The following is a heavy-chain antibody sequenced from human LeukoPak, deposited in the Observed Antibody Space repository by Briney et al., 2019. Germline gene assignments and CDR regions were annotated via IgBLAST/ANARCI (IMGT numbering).Heavy chain of an antibody. D-gene: IGHD2-15*01. Sequence: PSETLSLTCTVPGGSISSSSYYWGWIRQPPGKGLEWIGSIYYSGSTYYKPSLKSRVTISVDTSKNQFSLKLSSVTAVDTAVYYCASYVVVVAATGYWGQGTLVTVSS. J-gene: IGHJ4*02. CDR1: GGSISSSSYY. CDR3: ASYVVVVAATGY. CDR2: IYYSGST. V-gene: IGHV4-39*01.